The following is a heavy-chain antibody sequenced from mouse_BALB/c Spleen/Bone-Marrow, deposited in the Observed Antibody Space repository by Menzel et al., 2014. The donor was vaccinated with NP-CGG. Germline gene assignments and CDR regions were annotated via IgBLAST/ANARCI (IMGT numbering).Heavy chain of an antibody. CDR3: ARHGYGNYVAMDY. D-gene: IGHD2-10*02. V-gene: IGHV1-18*01. J-gene: IGHJ4*01. CDR1: GYSSTGYT. CDR2: INPYDGGT. Sequence: EVKLQESGPELVKPGASMKISCKASGYSSTGYTMNWVKQSHGKNLEWIGLINPYDGGTSYNQKFKGKATLTVDKSSSTAYMELLSLTSEDSAVYYCARHGYGNYVAMDYWGQGTSVTVSS.